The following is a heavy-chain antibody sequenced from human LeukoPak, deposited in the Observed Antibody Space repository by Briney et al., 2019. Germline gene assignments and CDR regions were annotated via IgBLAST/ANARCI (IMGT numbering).Heavy chain of an antibody. CDR2: IYTSGST. J-gene: IGHJ4*02. CDR3: AREDSPSMYSGSYYFDY. V-gene: IGHV4-4*07. CDR1: GGSISSYY. D-gene: IGHD1-26*01. Sequence: PSETLSLTCTVSGGSISSYYWSWIRQPAGKGLEWIGRIYTSGSTNYNPSLKSRVTMSVDTSKNQFSLKLSSVTAADTAVYYCAREDSPSMYSGSYYFDYWGQGTLVTVSS.